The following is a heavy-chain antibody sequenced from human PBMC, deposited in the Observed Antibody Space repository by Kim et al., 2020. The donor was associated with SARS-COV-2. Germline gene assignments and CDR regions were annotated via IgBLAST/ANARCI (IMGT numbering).Heavy chain of an antibody. CDR3: AKDYYCKSTSYYSYGMDV. V-gene: IGHV3-23*01. CDR1: GFTFSSYA. D-gene: IGHD2-2*01. J-gene: IGHJ6*02. CDR2: ISGSGGST. Sequence: GGSLRLSCAASGFTFSSYAMSWVRQAPGKGLEWVSTISGSGGSTYYADSVKGRFTISRDNSKNTLYLQMNSLRAEDTAVYYCAKDYYCKSTSYYSYGMDVWRRGTTLPVSS.